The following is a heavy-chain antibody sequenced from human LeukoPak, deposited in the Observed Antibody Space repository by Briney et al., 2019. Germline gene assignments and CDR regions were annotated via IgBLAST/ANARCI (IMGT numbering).Heavy chain of an antibody. CDR3: ARDRHTAMVDYYYYMDV. V-gene: IGHV3-21*01. J-gene: IGHJ6*03. CDR2: ISNSGTYI. CDR1: GFTFSSYS. Sequence: GGSLRLSCAASGFTFSSYSMNWVRQAPGMGLEWVSSISNSGTYIYYADSVKGRFTISRDNAKNSLYLQMNSLGAEDTAVYYCARDRHTAMVDYYYYMDVWGKGTTVTVSS. D-gene: IGHD5-18*01.